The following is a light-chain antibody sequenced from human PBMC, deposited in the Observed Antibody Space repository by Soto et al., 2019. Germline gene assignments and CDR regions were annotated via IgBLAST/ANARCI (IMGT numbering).Light chain of an antibody. V-gene: IGKV1-39*01. Sequence: IQVTQTPSSLSASVGDRVTMTCRSSQTISNYLNWYQQKPGKAPKLLIYAASSLQSGVPLRFSGSGSGTEFTLTISSLQPDDFATYYCQQYNTYSPFGGGTKVAIK. CDR1: QTISNY. CDR2: AAS. CDR3: QQYNTYSP. J-gene: IGKJ4*01.